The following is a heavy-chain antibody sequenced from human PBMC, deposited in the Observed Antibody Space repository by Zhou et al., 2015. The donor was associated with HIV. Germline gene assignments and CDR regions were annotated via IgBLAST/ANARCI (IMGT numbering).Heavy chain of an antibody. D-gene: IGHD2-8*01. CDR2: IDSTGDKT. CDR3: ARSFVVTVSDPAISHYYGMDV. J-gene: IGHJ6*02. Sequence: VPEAPGKGLEWVSVIDSTGDKTHYADSVKGRFTISRDNSKNTLYLQMNGLRAEDTAVYYCARSFVVTVSDPAISHYYGMDVWGRGTTVTVSS. V-gene: IGHV3-23*01.